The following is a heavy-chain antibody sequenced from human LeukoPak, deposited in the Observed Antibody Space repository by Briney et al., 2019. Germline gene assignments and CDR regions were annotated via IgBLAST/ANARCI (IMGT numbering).Heavy chain of an antibody. CDR2: LTDSGDAT. Sequence: GGFLRRSCAVSGFTFSHYAMSWVRQAPCTGLDWVGSLTDSGDATYYADSVKGRLTISRDNSNSTLYLHISGLRDEDTAVYYCARGYSHNSGGWLDPWGQGTLVTVSS. V-gene: IGHV3-23*01. D-gene: IGHD5-12*01. CDR1: GFTFSHYA. CDR3: ARGYSHNSGGWLDP. J-gene: IGHJ5*02.